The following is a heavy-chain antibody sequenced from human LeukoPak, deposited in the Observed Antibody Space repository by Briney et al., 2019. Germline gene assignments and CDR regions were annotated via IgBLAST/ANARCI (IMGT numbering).Heavy chain of an antibody. CDR2: ISSGNTYI. Sequence: PGGSLRLSCAASGFTFSCYSMNWVRQAPGKGLEWVSTISSGNTYIYYGDSLKGRFTISRDNAKNSIYLQMNSLRAEDTAVYYCARRVGSANDAFDIWGQGTMVTVSS. CDR3: ARRVGSANDAFDI. CDR1: GFTFSCYS. J-gene: IGHJ3*02. V-gene: IGHV3-21*01. D-gene: IGHD2-15*01.